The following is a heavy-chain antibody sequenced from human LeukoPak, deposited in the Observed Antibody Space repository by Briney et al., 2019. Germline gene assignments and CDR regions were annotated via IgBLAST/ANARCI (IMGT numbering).Heavy chain of an antibody. CDR1: GGSISSYY. V-gene: IGHV4-4*07. J-gene: IGHJ4*02. CDR2: IYTSGST. Sequence: SETLSLTCTVSGGSISSYYWSWIRQPAGKGLEWIGRIYTSGSTNYNPSLKSRVTISVDTSKNQFSLKLSSVTATDTAVYYCAYGGYCSGGSCPHRYWGQGTLVTVSS. D-gene: IGHD2-15*01. CDR3: AYGGYCSGGSCPHRY.